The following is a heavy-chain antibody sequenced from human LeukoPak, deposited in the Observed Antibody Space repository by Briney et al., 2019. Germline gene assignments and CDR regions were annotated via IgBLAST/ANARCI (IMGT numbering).Heavy chain of an antibody. CDR3: ARLWNYYYFDY. V-gene: IGHV4-34*01. CDR1: GGSFSGYY. D-gene: IGHD1-7*01. Sequence: PSETLSLTCAVYGGSFSGYYWSWIRQPPGKGLEWIGEINHSGSTNYNPSLKSRVTISVDTSKNQFSPKLSSVTAADTAVYYCARLWNYYYFDYWGQGTLVTVSS. CDR2: INHSGST. J-gene: IGHJ4*02.